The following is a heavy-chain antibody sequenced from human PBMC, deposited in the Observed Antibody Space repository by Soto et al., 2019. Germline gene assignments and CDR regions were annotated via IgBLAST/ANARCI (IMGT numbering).Heavy chain of an antibody. D-gene: IGHD2-2*01. Sequence: SQTLSLTCAISGDSVSSNSAAWNWIRQSPSRGLEWLGRTYYRSKWYNDYAVSVKSRITINPDTSKNQFSLQLNSVTPEDTAVYYCARDRYCSSTSCYARLDYWGQGTLVTVSS. J-gene: IGHJ4*02. CDR1: GDSVSSNSAA. CDR2: TYYRSKWYN. V-gene: IGHV6-1*01. CDR3: ARDRYCSSTSCYARLDY.